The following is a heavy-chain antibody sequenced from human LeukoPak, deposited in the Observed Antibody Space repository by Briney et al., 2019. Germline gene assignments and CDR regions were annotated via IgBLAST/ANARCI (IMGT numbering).Heavy chain of an antibody. CDR1: GGTFSSYA. CDR2: IIPIFGTA. D-gene: IGHD2-2*01. J-gene: IGHJ6*03. CDR3: ARAGYCSSTSCSYPYYYYYMDV. V-gene: IGHV1-69*05. Sequence: PVEVSCKASGGTFSSYAISWVRQAPGQGLEWMGGIIPIFGTANYAQKFQGRVTITTDESTSTAYMELSSLRSEDTAVYYCARAGYCSSTSCSYPYYYYYMDVWGKGTTVTVSS.